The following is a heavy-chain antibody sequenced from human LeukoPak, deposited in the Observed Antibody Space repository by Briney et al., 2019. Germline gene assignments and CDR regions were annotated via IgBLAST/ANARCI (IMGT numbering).Heavy chain of an antibody. CDR2: INHSGST. J-gene: IGHJ6*03. CDR1: GGSFSGYY. Sequence: SETLSLTCAVYGGSFSGYYWSWIRQPPGKGLEWIWEINHSGSTNYNPSLKSRVTISVDTSKNQFSLKLSSVTAADTAVYYCARARGYYYYYMDVWGKGTTVTVSS. CDR3: ARARGYYYYYMDV. V-gene: IGHV4-34*01.